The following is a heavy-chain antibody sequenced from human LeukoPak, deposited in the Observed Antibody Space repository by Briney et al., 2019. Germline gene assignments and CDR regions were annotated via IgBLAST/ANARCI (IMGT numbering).Heavy chain of an antibody. CDR1: GFTFSSYA. CDR2: ILYDGSNK. V-gene: IGHV3-30*04. CDR3: ARTRGSSYSFDY. D-gene: IGHD6-6*01. J-gene: IGHJ4*02. Sequence: GGSLRLSCAASGFTFSSYAMRWVRQAPGKGLEWVAVILYDGSNKYYADSVKGRFTISRDNSKNTLYLQMNSLRAEDTAVYYCARTRGSSYSFDYWGQGTLVTVSS.